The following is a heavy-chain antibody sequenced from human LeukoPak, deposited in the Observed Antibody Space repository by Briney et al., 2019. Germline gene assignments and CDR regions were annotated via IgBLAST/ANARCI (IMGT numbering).Heavy chain of an antibody. Sequence: GGSLRLSCAASTFTFSNYWMSWVRQAPGKGLEWVANIKQDGSEKYYVDSVKGRFTISRDNAKTSLYLQMNSLRVEDTAVYYCARDVQVQDYWGQGTPVTVSS. CDR1: TFTFSNYW. D-gene: IGHD3-10*01. V-gene: IGHV3-7*01. J-gene: IGHJ4*02. CDR2: IKQDGSEK. CDR3: ARDVQVQDY.